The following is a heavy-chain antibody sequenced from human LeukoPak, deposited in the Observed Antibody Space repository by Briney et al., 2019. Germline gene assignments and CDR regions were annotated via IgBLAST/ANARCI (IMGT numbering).Heavy chain of an antibody. CDR3: ARRAGSYYYYGMDV. V-gene: IGHV4-39*01. D-gene: IGHD3-10*01. CDR2: IYYSGST. CDR1: GGSISSYY. J-gene: IGHJ6*02. Sequence: SETLSLTCTVSGGSISSYYWSWVRQPPGKGLEWIGSIYYSGSTYYNPSLKSRVTISVDTSKNQFSLKLSSVTAADTAVYYCARRAGSYYYYGMDVWGQGTTVTVSS.